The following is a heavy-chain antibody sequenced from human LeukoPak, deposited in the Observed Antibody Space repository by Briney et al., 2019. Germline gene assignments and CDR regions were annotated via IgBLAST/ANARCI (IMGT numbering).Heavy chain of an antibody. CDR1: GFTFSSYW. D-gene: IGHD1-26*01. CDR3: AREASIVGDPFDY. Sequence: GSLRLSCAASGFTFSSYWKSWVRQAPGKGLGWVANIKQDGSEKYYVDSVKGRFTISRDNAKNSLYLQMNSLRAEDTAVYYCAREASIVGDPFDYWGQGTLVTVSS. J-gene: IGHJ4*02. CDR2: IKQDGSEK. V-gene: IGHV3-7*01.